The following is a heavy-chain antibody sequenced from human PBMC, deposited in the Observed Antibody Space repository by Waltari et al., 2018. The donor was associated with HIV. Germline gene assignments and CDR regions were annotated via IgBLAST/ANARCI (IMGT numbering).Heavy chain of an antibody. CDR1: GGSISNSNYF. CDR3: ARHALRVGASYWYFDL. D-gene: IGHD1-26*01. CDR2: IYYSGRS. J-gene: IGHJ2*01. V-gene: IGHV4-39*01. Sequence: QLQLQESGPGLVKPSETLSLTCTVSGGSISNSNYFWGWIRQPPGKGLEWIGRIYYSGRSIYHPSLKRRVTISVDTSKNPYSLKLSSVTATETAVYYCARHALRVGASYWYFDLWGRGTLVTVSS.